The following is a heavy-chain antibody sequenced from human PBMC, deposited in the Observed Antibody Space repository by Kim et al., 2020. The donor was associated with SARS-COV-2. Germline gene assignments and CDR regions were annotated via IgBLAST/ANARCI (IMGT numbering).Heavy chain of an antibody. CDR2: ISYDESNA. CDR3: AREGSSGRFPDY. J-gene: IGHJ4*02. CDR1: GFIFSNHG. V-gene: IGHV3-30*03. Sequence: GGSLRLSCAASGFIFSNHGMHWVRQAPGKGLEWVALISYDESNAYSVDSVKGRFTVSRDNSRNTLNLQMSSLRDEDTAVYYCAREGSSGRFPDYWGQGTL. D-gene: IGHD3-10*01.